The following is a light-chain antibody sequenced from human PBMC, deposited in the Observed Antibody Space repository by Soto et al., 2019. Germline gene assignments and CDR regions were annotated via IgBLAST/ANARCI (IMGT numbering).Light chain of an antibody. J-gene: IGKJ1*01. CDR1: QSVNSN. CDR2: GAS. CDR3: QQYDDWPWT. Sequence: EIVVTQSPATLSVSPGDRATLSCRASQSVNSNLAWYHLKPGQAPRLLFYGASIRAAGIPARFTGSESGTEFTLRISSLQSEDFAVYYCQQYDDWPWTFGHGTKVEIK. V-gene: IGKV3-15*01.